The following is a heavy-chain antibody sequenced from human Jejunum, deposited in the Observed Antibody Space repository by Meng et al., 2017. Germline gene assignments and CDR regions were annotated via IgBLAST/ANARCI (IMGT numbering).Heavy chain of an antibody. V-gene: IGHV3-74*01. CDR2: INSDGTGT. CDR1: GFTFSGYC. Sequence: GESLKISCAASGFTFSGYCMHWFRQGTGKSLVWLSHINSDGTGTSYAESVRGRFTISRDNAKKTLYLQMNSLKVEDTAVYYCVRDGPNYFDQWGQGTLVTVSS. CDR3: VRDGPNYFDQ. J-gene: IGHJ4*02.